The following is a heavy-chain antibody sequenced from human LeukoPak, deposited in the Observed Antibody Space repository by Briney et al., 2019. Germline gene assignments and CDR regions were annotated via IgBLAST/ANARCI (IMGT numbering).Heavy chain of an antibody. Sequence: SETLSLTCTVSGGSISSSSYYWGWIRQPPGKGLEWIGSIYYSGSTYYNPSLKSRVTISVDTSRNQFSLKLSSVTAADTAVYYCARLGDSYATDYWGQGTLVTVSS. J-gene: IGHJ4*02. D-gene: IGHD5-18*01. CDR1: GGSISSSSYY. CDR2: IYYSGST. V-gene: IGHV4-39*01. CDR3: ARLGDSYATDY.